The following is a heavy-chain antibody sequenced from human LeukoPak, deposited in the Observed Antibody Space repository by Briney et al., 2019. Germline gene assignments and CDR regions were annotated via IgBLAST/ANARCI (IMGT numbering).Heavy chain of an antibody. CDR2: ISYDGSNK. CDR3: AKDFSPDYDILTGYGDY. Sequence: PGGPLRLSCAASGFTFSSYGMHWVRQAPGKGLEWVAVISYDGSNKYYADSVKGRFTISRDNSKNTLYLQMNSLRAEDTAVYYCAKDFSPDYDILTGYGDYWGQGTLVTVSS. CDR1: GFTFSSYG. D-gene: IGHD3-9*01. J-gene: IGHJ4*02. V-gene: IGHV3-30*18.